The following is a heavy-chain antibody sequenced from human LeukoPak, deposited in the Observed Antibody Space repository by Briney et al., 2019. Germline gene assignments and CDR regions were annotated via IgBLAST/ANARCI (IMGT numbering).Heavy chain of an antibody. V-gene: IGHV4-59*12. CDR1: GGSITSYF. D-gene: IGHD3-9*01. Sequence: SETLSLTCTVSGGSITSYFWSWIRQPPGKGLEWIGYIFYSGSTNYNPSLKSRVTISVDTSKNQFSLKLRSVTAADTAVYYCARENLRYFDWFLFDYWGQGTLVTVSS. CDR2: IFYSGST. CDR3: ARENLRYFDWFLFDY. J-gene: IGHJ4*02.